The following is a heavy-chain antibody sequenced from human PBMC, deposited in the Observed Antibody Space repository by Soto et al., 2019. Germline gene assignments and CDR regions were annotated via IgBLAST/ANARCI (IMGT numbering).Heavy chain of an antibody. CDR3: ARGGGYCSSTSCYTLRGYYYMDV. J-gene: IGHJ6*03. CDR1: GGSFSGYY. D-gene: IGHD2-2*02. Sequence: SETLSLTCAVYGGSFSGYYWSWIRQPPGKGLEWIGEINHSGSTNYNPSLKSRVTISVDTSKNQFSLKLSSVTAADTAVYYCARGGGYCSSTSCYTLRGYYYMDVWGKGTTVTVS. V-gene: IGHV4-34*01. CDR2: INHSGST.